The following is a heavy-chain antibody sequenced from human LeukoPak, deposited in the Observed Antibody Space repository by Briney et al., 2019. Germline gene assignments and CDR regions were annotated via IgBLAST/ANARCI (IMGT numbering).Heavy chain of an antibody. V-gene: IGHV1-69*06. CDR3: ARVRIVGAEDDAFHF. Sequence: SVKVSCKASGGTFSSYGISWVRQAPGQGLEWMGGIIPIFGTANYAQKFQGRVTITADKSTSTAYMELSSLRSEDTAVYYCARVRIVGAEDDAFHFWGQGTMVTVSS. CDR1: GGTFSSYG. CDR2: IIPIFGTA. J-gene: IGHJ3*01. D-gene: IGHD1-26*01.